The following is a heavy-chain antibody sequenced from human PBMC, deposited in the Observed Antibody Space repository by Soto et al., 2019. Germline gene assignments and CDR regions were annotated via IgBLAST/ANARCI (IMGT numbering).Heavy chain of an antibody. CDR2: INAGNGNT. D-gene: IGHD1-7*01. CDR3: ARGRTGTTNRNYYYGMDV. Sequence: ASVKVSCKASGYTFTSYAMHWVRQAPGQRLERMGWINAGNGNTKYSQKFQGRVTITRDTSASTAYMELSSLRSEDTAVYYCARGRTGTTNRNYYYGMDVWGQGTTVTVSS. CDR1: GYTFTSYA. J-gene: IGHJ6*02. V-gene: IGHV1-3*01.